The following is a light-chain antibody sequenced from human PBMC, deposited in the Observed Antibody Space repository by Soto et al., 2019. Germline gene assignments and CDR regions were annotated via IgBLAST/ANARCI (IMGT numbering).Light chain of an antibody. CDR3: QQYNSYLWT. Sequence: DIQMTQSPSTLSASVGDRVTITCRASQSISSWLAWYQQKPGKAPKLLIYKASSLESGVPSRFSGSGSGTEFTLTISSLQPDDFSTDYGQQYNSYLWTFGQGTKV. J-gene: IGKJ1*01. V-gene: IGKV1-5*03. CDR2: KAS. CDR1: QSISSW.